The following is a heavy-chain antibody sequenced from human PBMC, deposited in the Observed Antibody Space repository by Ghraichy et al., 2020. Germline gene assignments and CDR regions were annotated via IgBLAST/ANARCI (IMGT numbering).Heavy chain of an antibody. CDR3: AKGGIAVADP. V-gene: IGHV3-30*02. D-gene: IGHD6-19*01. CDR2: IRYDGSNK. J-gene: IGHJ5*02. Sequence: GESLNISCAASGFTFSSYGMHWVRQAPGKGLEWVAFIRYDGSNKYYADSVKGRFTISRDNSKNTLYLQMNSLRAEDTAVYYCAKGGIAVADPWGQGTLVTVSS. CDR1: GFTFSSYG.